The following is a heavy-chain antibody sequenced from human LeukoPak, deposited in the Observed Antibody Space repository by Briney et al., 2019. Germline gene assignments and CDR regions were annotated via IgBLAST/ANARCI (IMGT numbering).Heavy chain of an antibody. V-gene: IGHV4-31*03. J-gene: IGHJ4*02. CDR3: ARGRGKVYGDYGYYFDY. CDR1: GGSISSGGYY. CDR2: IYYSGST. D-gene: IGHD4-17*01. Sequence: SGTLSLTCTVSGGSISSGGYYWSWIRQHPGKGLEWIGYIYYSGSTYYNPSLKSRVTISVDTSKNQFSLKLSSVTAADTAVYYCARGRGKVYGDYGYYFDYWGQGTLVTVSS.